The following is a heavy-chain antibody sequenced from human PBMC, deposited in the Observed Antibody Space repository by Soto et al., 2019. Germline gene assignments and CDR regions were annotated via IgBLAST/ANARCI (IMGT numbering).Heavy chain of an antibody. Sequence: HVQLVQSGGEVKKPGASVKVSCKASGYTFTSHGISWVRQAPGQGLEWMGWISTYNGKTDYAQKFQGRVTMTADTRTSTGYMELRSLRSDDTAVYYCARLLTEGVTYREDAFVIWGQGTKVTVSS. J-gene: IGHJ3*02. CDR3: ARLLTEGVTYREDAFVI. D-gene: IGHD3-9*01. CDR2: ISTYNGKT. CDR1: GYTFTSHG. V-gene: IGHV1-18*01.